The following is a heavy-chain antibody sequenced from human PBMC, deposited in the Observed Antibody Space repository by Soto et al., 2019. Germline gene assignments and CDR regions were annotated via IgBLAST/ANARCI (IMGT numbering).Heavy chain of an antibody. D-gene: IGHD3-3*01. CDR2: IYYSGST. CDR1: GGSISSSSYY. Sequence: QLQLQESGPGLVKPSETLSLTCTVSGGSISSSSYYWGWIRQPPGKGLEWIGSIYYSGSTYYNPSLKSRVTISVDTSKNQFSLKLSSVTAADTAVYYCANLRNYDFWSGSPGYFQHWGQGTLVTVSS. CDR3: ANLRNYDFWSGSPGYFQH. J-gene: IGHJ1*01. V-gene: IGHV4-39*01.